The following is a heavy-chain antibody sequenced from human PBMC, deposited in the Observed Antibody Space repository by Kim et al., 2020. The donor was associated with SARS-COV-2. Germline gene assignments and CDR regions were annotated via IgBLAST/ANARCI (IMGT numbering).Heavy chain of an antibody. CDR1: GGSFSGYY. Sequence: SETLSLTCAVYGGSFSGYYWSWIRQPPGKGLEWIGEINHSGSTNYNPSLKSRVTISVDTSKNQFSLKLSSVTAADTAVYYCARDEYGGYFGYWVQGTLVTVSS. CDR3: ARDEYGGYFGY. V-gene: IGHV4-34*01. D-gene: IGHD3-22*01. J-gene: IGHJ4*02. CDR2: INHSGST.